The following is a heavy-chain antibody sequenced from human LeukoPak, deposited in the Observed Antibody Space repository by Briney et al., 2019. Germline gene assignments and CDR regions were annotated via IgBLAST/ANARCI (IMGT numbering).Heavy chain of an antibody. V-gene: IGHV3-30*18. CDR3: AKDLSSGWHNDAIDI. CDR2: ISYDGSNK. Sequence: PGGSLRLSCAASGFTFSSYGMHWVRQAPGKGLEWVAVISYDGSNKYYADSVKGRFTISRDNSKNTLYLQMNSLRAEDTAVYYCAKDLSSGWHNDAIDIWGQGTMVTVSS. J-gene: IGHJ3*02. D-gene: IGHD6-19*01. CDR1: GFTFSSYG.